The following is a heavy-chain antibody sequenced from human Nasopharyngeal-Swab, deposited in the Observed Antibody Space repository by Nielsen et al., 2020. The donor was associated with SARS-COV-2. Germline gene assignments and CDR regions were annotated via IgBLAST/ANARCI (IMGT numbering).Heavy chain of an antibody. Sequence: ASVNVPCKASGYTFTSYAMNWVRQAPGQGLEWMGWINTNTGNPTYAQGFTGRFVFSLDTSVSTAYLQISSLKAEDTAVYYCARDPSYDFWSGYHDAFDIWGQGTMVTVSS. CDR2: INTNTGNP. D-gene: IGHD3-3*01. V-gene: IGHV7-4-1*02. CDR3: ARDPSYDFWSGYHDAFDI. J-gene: IGHJ3*02. CDR1: GYTFTSYA.